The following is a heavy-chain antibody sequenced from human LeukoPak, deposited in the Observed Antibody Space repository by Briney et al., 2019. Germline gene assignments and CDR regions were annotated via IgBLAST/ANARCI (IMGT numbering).Heavy chain of an antibody. J-gene: IGHJ4*02. V-gene: IGHV3-23*01. CDR3: AKDKDSSSPLFDFDY. D-gene: IGHD6-13*01. Sequence: PGGSLRLSCAASGFTFNNYAMSWVRQAPGRGLEWVSRINSDGSATSYADSVKGRFTISRDNSKNTLYLQMNSLRAEDTAVYYCAKDKDSSSPLFDFDYWGQGTLVTVSS. CDR2: INSDGSAT. CDR1: GFTFNNYA.